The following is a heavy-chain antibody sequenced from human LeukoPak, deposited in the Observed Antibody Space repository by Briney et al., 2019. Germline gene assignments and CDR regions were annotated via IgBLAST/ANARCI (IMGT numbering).Heavy chain of an antibody. D-gene: IGHD6-6*01. Sequence: GGSLRLSCAASGFTFSTYSMNWVRQGPGKGLEWVSTISSSGGSTYFADSVKGRFTISRDNSKNTLYLQMNSLRAEDTAVYYCAKDGMYSSSSSYYFDYWGQGTLVTVSS. CDR1: GFTFSTYS. J-gene: IGHJ4*02. CDR3: AKDGMYSSSSSYYFDY. CDR2: ISSSGGST. V-gene: IGHV3-23*01.